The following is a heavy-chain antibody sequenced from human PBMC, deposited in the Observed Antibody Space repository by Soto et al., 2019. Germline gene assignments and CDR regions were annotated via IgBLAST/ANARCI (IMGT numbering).Heavy chain of an antibody. V-gene: IGHV3-23*01. J-gene: IGHJ5*02. CDR3: VKNSGWFNT. CDR1: RFTFGTTD. CDR2: IDGSGGIT. Sequence: QLLQSGGGLVQPGGSLTLSCAASRFTFGTTDMSWVRQAPGEGLEWVSTIDGSGGITYYADSVKGRFTISRDNSRNTVYLQMNSLRGDDTALYYCVKNSGWFNTWGQGALVTVSS. D-gene: IGHD3-10*01.